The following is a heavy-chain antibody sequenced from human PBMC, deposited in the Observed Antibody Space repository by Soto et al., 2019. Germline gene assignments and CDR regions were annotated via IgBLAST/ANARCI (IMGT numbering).Heavy chain of an antibody. J-gene: IGHJ5*02. V-gene: IGHV1-2*02. CDR3: ARGYCSGGSCYGNWFDP. Sequence: QVQLVQSGAEVKKPGASVKVSCKASGYTFTGYYMHWVRQAPGQGLEWMGWMNPNSGGTNYAQKFQGRVTMTRDTSISTAYMELSRLRSDDTAVYYCARGYCSGGSCYGNWFDPWGQGTLVTVSS. D-gene: IGHD2-15*01. CDR1: GYTFTGYY. CDR2: MNPNSGGT.